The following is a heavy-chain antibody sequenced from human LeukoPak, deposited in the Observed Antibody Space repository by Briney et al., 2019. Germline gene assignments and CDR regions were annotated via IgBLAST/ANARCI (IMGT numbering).Heavy chain of an antibody. J-gene: IGHJ4*02. Sequence: GGSLRLSCAASGFTFSSYAMSWVRQAPGKGLEWVSAISGSGGSTYYADSVKGRFTISRDNSKNTLYLQMNRLRAEDTAVYYCAKGNSGSFKPDSWVWGQGTLVTVSS. CDR3: AKGNSGSFKPDSWV. V-gene: IGHV3-23*01. D-gene: IGHD1-26*01. CDR1: GFTFSSYA. CDR2: ISGSGGST.